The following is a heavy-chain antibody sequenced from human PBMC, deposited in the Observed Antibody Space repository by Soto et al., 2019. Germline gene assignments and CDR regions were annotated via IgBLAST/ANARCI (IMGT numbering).Heavy chain of an antibody. Sequence: PSETLSLTCTVSGGSVSSGGYYWTWIRQHPGKGLEWIGYIHYSGNTYYNPSLKSRVSISVDTSKSQFSLKLSSVTAADTAMYYCAKEPDSSGLRPFDSWGQGTLVTVSS. CDR1: GGSVSSGGYY. V-gene: IGHV4-31*03. CDR3: AKEPDSSGLRPFDS. J-gene: IGHJ4*02. CDR2: IHYSGNT. D-gene: IGHD6-19*01.